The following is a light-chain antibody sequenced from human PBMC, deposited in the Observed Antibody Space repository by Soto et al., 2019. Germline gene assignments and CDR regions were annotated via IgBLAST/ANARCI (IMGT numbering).Light chain of an antibody. Sequence: QSALTQPPSASGSPGQSVTISCTGTSNDVGGYNYVSWYQQHPDKAPKLMIYEVSKRPSGVPDRFSGSKSGNTASLPVSGLQTEDEAVYYCSSYAVGYIVIFGGGTKLSGL. CDR1: SNDVGGYNY. J-gene: IGLJ2*01. V-gene: IGLV2-8*01. CDR3: SSYAVGYIVI. CDR2: EVS.